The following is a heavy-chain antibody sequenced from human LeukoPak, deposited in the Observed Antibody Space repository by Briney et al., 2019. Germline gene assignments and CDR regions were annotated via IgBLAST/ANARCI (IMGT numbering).Heavy chain of an antibody. D-gene: IGHD6-19*01. V-gene: IGHV1-46*04. CDR3: ARDNSGWSVDY. CDR2: ISPSGDYT. CDR1: GYTFTGYY. Sequence: ASVKVSCKASGYTFTGYYMHWVRQAPGQGLEWMGIISPSGDYTRYAQKLQGRVSMTLDTSTSTVYMELNSLESEDTAMYYCARDNSGWSVDYWGQGTLVTVTS. J-gene: IGHJ4*02.